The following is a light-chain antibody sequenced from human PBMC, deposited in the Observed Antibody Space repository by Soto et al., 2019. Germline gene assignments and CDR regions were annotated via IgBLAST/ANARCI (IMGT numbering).Light chain of an antibody. Sequence: EIVLTQSPGTLSLSPGERATLSCRASQSVARNYLAWYQQEPGQAPRLLIHGASSRASGIPDRFSGSGSGTDFTLTISRLEPEDFAVYYCHQYASAPQTFGQGTKVEIK. V-gene: IGKV3-20*01. CDR3: HQYASAPQT. CDR2: GAS. CDR1: QSVARNY. J-gene: IGKJ1*01.